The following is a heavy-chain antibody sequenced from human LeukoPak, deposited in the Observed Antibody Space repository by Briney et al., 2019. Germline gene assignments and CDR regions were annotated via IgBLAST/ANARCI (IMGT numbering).Heavy chain of an antibody. CDR2: IYYSGST. CDR1: GGSISSSSYY. Sequence: SETLSLTCTVSGGSISSSSYYWGWIRQPPGKGLEWIGSIYYSGSTYYNPSLKSRVTISVDTSKNQFSLKLSSVTAADTAVYYCASIVVVVAAAFDYWGQGTLVTVSS. V-gene: IGHV4-39*07. CDR3: ASIVVVVAAAFDY. D-gene: IGHD2-15*01. J-gene: IGHJ4*02.